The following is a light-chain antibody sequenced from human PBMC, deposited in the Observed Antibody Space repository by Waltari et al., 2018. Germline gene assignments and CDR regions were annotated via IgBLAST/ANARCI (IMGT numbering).Light chain of an antibody. V-gene: IGLV2-14*03. CDR3: TSYTSTNTVL. CDR1: SSDVGGYNF. Sequence: QSALAQPASVPGSPGQSPTTSSTRTSSDVGGYNFVSWYQQHPGKPPTLMIYDVARWPSAVSNRFSGSKSGNTASLTISGLQAEDEADYYCTSYTSTNTVLFGGGTRVTVL. CDR2: DVA. J-gene: IGLJ2*01.